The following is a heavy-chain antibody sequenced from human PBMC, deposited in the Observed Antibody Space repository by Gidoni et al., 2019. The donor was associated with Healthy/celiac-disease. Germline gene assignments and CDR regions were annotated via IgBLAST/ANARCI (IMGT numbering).Heavy chain of an antibody. CDR2: IYYSGST. CDR1: GCSISSSSYY. Sequence: QLQLQESGTGLVKPSETLSPTCTVSGCSISSSSYYWGWIRQPPGKGLEWSGSIYYSGSTYYNPSLKSRVTISVDTSKNQFSLKLSSVTAADTAVYYCARQASGGWFDPWGQGTLVTVSS. CDR3: ARQASGGWFDP. J-gene: IGHJ5*02. D-gene: IGHD3-10*01. V-gene: IGHV4-39*01.